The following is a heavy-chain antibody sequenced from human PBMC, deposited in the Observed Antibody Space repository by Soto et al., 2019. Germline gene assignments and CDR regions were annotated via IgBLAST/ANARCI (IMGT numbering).Heavy chain of an antibody. D-gene: IGHD2-21*02. CDR1: GDSISSYY. V-gene: IGHV4-59*08. CDR2: IYYSGST. Sequence: SETLSLTCTVSGDSISSYYWTWIRQPPGKGLEWIGYIYYSGSTNYNSSLKSRVAMSVDTSKNQFSLNLTSVTAADTAVYFCASQFCSGGACFNWFDPWGHGTLVTVSS. CDR3: ASQFCSGGACFNWFDP. J-gene: IGHJ5*02.